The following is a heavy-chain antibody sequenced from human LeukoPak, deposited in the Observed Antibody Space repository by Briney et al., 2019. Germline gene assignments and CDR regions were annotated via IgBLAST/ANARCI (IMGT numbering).Heavy chain of an antibody. J-gene: IGHJ4*02. V-gene: IGHV4-59*01. Sequence: SETLSLTCTVSGGSISSYYWSWIRQPPGKGLEWIGYIYYSGSTNYNPSLKSRVTISVDTSKNQFSLKLSSVTAADTAVYYCARDLSGPKGGLLWFGEPYWGQGTLVTVSS. CDR2: IYYSGST. CDR3: ARDLSGPKGGLLWFGEPY. CDR1: GGSISSYY. D-gene: IGHD3-10*01.